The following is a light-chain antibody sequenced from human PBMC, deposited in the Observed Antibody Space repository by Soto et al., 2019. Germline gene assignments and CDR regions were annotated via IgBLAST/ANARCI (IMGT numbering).Light chain of an antibody. CDR3: QQYSTSLM. CDR2: GAS. Sequence: EILMTQSPATLSVSPGERVILSCRASQSVGSTLAWYQQKPGQAPRLLIRGASTRATGVPARFSGSGSGTEFPLTISSLQSEDFAVYYCQQYSTSLMFGGGTTLEIK. V-gene: IGKV3-15*01. CDR1: QSVGST. J-gene: IGKJ4*02.